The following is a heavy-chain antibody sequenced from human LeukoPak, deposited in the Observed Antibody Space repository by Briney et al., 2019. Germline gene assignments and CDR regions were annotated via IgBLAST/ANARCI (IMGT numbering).Heavy chain of an antibody. CDR3: ARLWDYGDFQNAFDI. D-gene: IGHD4-17*01. J-gene: IGHJ3*02. CDR1: GFTFSSYS. CDR2: ISSSSSYI. Sequence: PGGSLRLSCAASGFTFSSYSMNWVRQAPGKGLEWVSSISSSSSYIYYADSVKGRFTISRDNAKNSLHLQMNSLRAEDTAVYYCARLWDYGDFQNAFDIWGQGTTVTVSS. V-gene: IGHV3-21*01.